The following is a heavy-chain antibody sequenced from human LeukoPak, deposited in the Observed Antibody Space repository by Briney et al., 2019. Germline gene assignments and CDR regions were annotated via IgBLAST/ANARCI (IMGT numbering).Heavy chain of an antibody. D-gene: IGHD3-3*01. CDR1: GFTFSDYG. CDR3: ARDGQGLAPYELDY. J-gene: IGHJ4*02. CDR2: IWSDGSNK. V-gene: IGHV3-33*01. Sequence: GGSLRLSCAASGFTFSDYGIHWVRRAPGKGLEWVAVIWSDGSNKYYADSVKGRFTISRDNSRKTLYLQMNSLRVEDTAVYYCARDGQGLAPYELDYWGQGTLVTVSS.